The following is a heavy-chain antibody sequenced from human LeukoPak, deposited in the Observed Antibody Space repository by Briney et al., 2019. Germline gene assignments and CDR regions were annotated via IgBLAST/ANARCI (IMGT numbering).Heavy chain of an antibody. Sequence: GGSLRLSCVASGFSLSSFWMNWVRQAPGEGLEWVASIKKDGSEKHYVDSVKARFTISRDNAKNSLYLEMNSLRAEDTAVYYCARDRGLRYFDSFDYWGQGALVTVSS. D-gene: IGHD3-9*01. J-gene: IGHJ4*02. CDR2: IKKDGSEK. CDR3: ARDRGLRYFDSFDY. CDR1: GFSLSSFW. V-gene: IGHV3-7*03.